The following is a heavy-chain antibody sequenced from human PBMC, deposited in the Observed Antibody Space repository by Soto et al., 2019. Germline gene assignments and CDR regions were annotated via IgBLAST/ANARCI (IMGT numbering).Heavy chain of an antibody. D-gene: IGHD6-19*01. Sequence: QVQLRESGPGLMRPSQTLSLTCTVSCASVTSTGYYWTWIRQPPGKGLEWLGYILHNGNADYSPFLGTRPSISLDSTKNEFSMKVNSVSAADTAIYFCARVSAVSVEYYFDYWGQGALVTVSS. CDR3: ARVSAVSVEYYFDY. V-gene: IGHV4-30-4*01. CDR2: ILHNGNA. J-gene: IGHJ4*02. CDR1: CASVTSTGYY.